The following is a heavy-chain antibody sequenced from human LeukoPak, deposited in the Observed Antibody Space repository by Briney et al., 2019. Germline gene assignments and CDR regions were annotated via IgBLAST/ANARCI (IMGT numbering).Heavy chain of an antibody. Sequence: PGGSLRLSCAASGFTVSSNYMSWVCQAPGKGLEWVSVIYRGGSTYYADSVKGRFTISRDNSKNTLYLQMNSLRAEDTAVYYCARIRGGWYIDYWGQGTLVTVSS. CDR3: ARIRGGWYIDY. V-gene: IGHV3-53*01. D-gene: IGHD3-10*01. CDR1: GFTVSSNY. CDR2: IYRGGST. J-gene: IGHJ4*02.